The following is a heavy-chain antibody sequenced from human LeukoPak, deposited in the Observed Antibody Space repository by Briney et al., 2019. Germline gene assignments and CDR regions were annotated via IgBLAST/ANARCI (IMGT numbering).Heavy chain of an antibody. V-gene: IGHV4-59*08. CDR1: GDSITNYY. D-gene: IGHD6-25*01. J-gene: IGHJ4*02. CDR2: ISYSGST. CDR3: ARLQRRGGYYFDY. Sequence: SETLSLTCTVSGDSITNYYWSWIRQPPGKGLEWIGYISYSGSTNYNPSLKSRVTISVDTSKNQFSLKLSSVTAADTAVYYCARLQRRGGYYFDYWGQGTLVTVSS.